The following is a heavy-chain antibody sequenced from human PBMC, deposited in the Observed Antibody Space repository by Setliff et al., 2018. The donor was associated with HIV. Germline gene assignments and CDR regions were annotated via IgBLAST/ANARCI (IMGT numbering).Heavy chain of an antibody. CDR3: ARLAPTYYNFWSGLPQDYYYYMDV. CDR2: IYYSGST. D-gene: IGHD3-3*01. V-gene: IGHV4-39*01. Sequence: SETLSLTCTVSGGSISSSSYYWGWIRQPPGKGLEWIGSIYYSGSTYYNPSLKSRVTISVDTSKNQFSLKLSSVTAADTAVYYCARLAPTYYNFWSGLPQDYYYYMDVWGKGTTVTAP. J-gene: IGHJ6*03. CDR1: GGSISSSSYY.